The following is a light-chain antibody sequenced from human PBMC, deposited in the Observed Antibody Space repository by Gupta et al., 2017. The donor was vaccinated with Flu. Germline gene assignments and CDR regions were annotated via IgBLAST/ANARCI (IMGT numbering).Light chain of an antibody. CDR2: GAS. J-gene: IGKJ4*01. CDR1: QNVNYNY. CDR3: QQDGNTPTLV. V-gene: IGKV3-20*01. Sequence: EIVLTQSPGTLSLSPGERATLSCRASQNVNYNYLAWYQQKPGQAPRLLIYGASNRATGIPDRFSGSGYGTDFTLTINRLEPEDFAVYYCQQDGNTPTLVFGGGTKVEIK.